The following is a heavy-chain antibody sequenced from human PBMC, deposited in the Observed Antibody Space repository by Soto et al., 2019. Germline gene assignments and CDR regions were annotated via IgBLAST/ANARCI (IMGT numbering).Heavy chain of an antibody. CDR1: GASISSGNHF. J-gene: IGHJ5*02. D-gene: IGHD2-8*02. CDR2: IYHTGNT. Sequence: QVQLQESGPGMVKPSQTVSLTCSISGASISSGNHFWTWIRQHPVKGLEWLGYIYHTGNTKYNPSLKSRVTISVETSKNEFSLKLSSVTAADTALYYCARGRNCADRTCYPGYWFDPWGQGIQVTVSS. CDR3: ARGRNCADRTCYPGYWFDP. V-gene: IGHV4-31*02.